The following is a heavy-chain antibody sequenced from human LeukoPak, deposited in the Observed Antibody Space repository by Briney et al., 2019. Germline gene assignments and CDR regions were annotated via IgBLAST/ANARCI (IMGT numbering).Heavy chain of an antibody. D-gene: IGHD5-18*01. CDR2: INPNSGDT. J-gene: IGHJ4*02. Sequence: ASLKVSCKTSGYSFTGYYLHWVRQAPGQGLEWIGWINPNSGDTDCAQKFQGRVTMTRDTSISTAYMELSRLRYDDTAVYYCARDMDTGPDLFDYWGQGTLVTVSS. CDR1: GYSFTGYY. V-gene: IGHV1-2*02. CDR3: ARDMDTGPDLFDY.